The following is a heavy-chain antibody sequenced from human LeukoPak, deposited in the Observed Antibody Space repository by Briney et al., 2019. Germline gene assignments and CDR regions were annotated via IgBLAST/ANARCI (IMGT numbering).Heavy chain of an antibody. D-gene: IGHD5-18*01. J-gene: IGHJ4*02. Sequence: GGSLRLSCAASGFTFSGYSMNWVRQAPGKGLEWVSSISSSSSYIYYADSVKGRFTISRDNAKNSLYLQMNSLRAEDTAVYYCAREKDTAMDYWGQGSLVTVSS. CDR1: GFTFSGYS. CDR3: AREKDTAMDY. V-gene: IGHV3-21*01. CDR2: ISSSSSYI.